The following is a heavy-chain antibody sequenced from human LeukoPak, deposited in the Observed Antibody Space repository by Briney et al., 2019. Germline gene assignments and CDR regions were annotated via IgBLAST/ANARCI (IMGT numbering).Heavy chain of an antibody. CDR2: ISGGGDST. V-gene: IGHV3-23*01. Sequence: PGGSLRLSCAASGFTFSTYAMSWVRQAPGKGLEWVSSISGGGDSTYYADSVKGRFTISRDNAQSSLYLQMNSLRAEDSAVYYCARQYYDFWSGFYTADYYFDYWGRGTLVTVSS. J-gene: IGHJ4*02. CDR3: ARQYYDFWSGFYTADYYFDY. CDR1: GFTFSTYA. D-gene: IGHD3-3*01.